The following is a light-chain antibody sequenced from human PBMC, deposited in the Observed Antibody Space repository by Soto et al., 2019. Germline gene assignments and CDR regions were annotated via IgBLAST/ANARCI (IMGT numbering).Light chain of an antibody. J-gene: IGLJ2*01. V-gene: IGLV1-47*01. Sequence: QSVLTQPPSASGTPGQRVTISCSGSSSNIGSNYVYWYQQLPGTAPKLLIYRNNQRPSGVPDRFSGSKSGTSASLAISGLRSEDESDYYCAAWADSLSGGEVFGGGTQLTVL. CDR2: RNN. CDR1: SSNIGSNY. CDR3: AAWADSLSGGEV.